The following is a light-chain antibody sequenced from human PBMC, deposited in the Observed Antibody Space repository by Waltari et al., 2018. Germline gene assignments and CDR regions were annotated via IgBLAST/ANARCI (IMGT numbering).Light chain of an antibody. V-gene: IGLV3-25*03. CDR2: KDS. J-gene: IGLJ2*01. CDR3: QSADSSGTYPVV. CDR1: ALPKQY. Sequence: SYELPQPPSVPVSPGQTARNTGPADALPKQYAYCSQQKPGQAPVLVIYKDSERPSGIPERFSGSSSGTTVTLTISGVQAEDEADYYCQSADSSGTYPVVFGGGTKLTVL.